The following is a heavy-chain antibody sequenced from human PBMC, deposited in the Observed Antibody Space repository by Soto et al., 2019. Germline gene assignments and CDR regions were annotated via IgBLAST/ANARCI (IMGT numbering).Heavy chain of an antibody. V-gene: IGHV3-21*01. CDR3: ARESEDLTSNFDY. CDR1: GLTFTRYS. Sequence: PGGSLRLSCAASGLTFTRYSMNWVRQAPGKGLEWGSSISSTTNYIYYAESMKGRFTVSRDNAKNSVYLEMNSLSAEDTAVYYCARESEDLTSNFDYWGKGPLVTVSS. CDR2: ISSTTNYI. J-gene: IGHJ4*02.